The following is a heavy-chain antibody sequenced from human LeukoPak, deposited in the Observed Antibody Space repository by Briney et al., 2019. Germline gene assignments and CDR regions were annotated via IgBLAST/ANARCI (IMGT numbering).Heavy chain of an antibody. CDR1: GFTFSSYN. V-gene: IGHV3-21*04. D-gene: IGHD3-10*01. CDR2: ISNSGSHI. Sequence: PGGSLRLSCTASGFTFSSYNMNWVRQAPGKGLEWVSFISNSGSHIYYADSVKGRFTISRDNAKNSLYLQMNSLRAEVTALYYCVRDRDFDYWGQGTLVTVSS. J-gene: IGHJ4*02. CDR3: VRDRDFDY.